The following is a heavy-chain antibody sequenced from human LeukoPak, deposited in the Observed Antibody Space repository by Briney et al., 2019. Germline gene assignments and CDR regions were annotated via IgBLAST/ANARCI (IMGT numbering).Heavy chain of an antibody. V-gene: IGHV3-48*01. Sequence: GGSLRLSCAASGFTFSSYSMNWVRQAPGKGLEWVSYISSGSSTIYYADSVKGRFTISRDNAKNSLYLQMNSLRAEDTAVYYCARADCSSTSCYDYYYYGMDVWGQGTTVTVSS. CDR3: ARADCSSTSCYDYYYYGMDV. D-gene: IGHD2-2*01. CDR1: GFTFSSYS. J-gene: IGHJ6*02. CDR2: ISSGSSTI.